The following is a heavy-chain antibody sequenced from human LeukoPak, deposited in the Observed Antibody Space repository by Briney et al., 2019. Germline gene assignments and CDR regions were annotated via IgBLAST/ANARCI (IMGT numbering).Heavy chain of an antibody. CDR3: TREGGGSDAFDY. J-gene: IGHJ4*02. Sequence: PGGSLRLSCTTSGFTFGDYAMSWVRQAPGKGLEWVGFIRSKAYGGTTEYAASVKGRFTISRDDSRRIVYLQMNSLKTEDTAVYYCTREGGGSDAFDYGGQGTLVPVPS. V-gene: IGHV3-49*04. CDR1: GFTFGDYA. D-gene: IGHD3-16*01. CDR2: IRSKAYGGTT.